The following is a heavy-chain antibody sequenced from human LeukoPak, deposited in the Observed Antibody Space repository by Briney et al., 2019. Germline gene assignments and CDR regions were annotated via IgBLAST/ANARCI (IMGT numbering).Heavy chain of an antibody. CDR2: IIPILGIA. Sequence: ASVKVSCKASGGTFNSYAISWVRQAPGQGLEWMGRIIPILGIANYAQKFQGRVTITADKSTSTAYMELSSLRSEDTAVYYCASGIHCSSTSCYQNWFDPWGQGTLVTVSS. CDR1: GGTFNSYA. D-gene: IGHD2-2*01. J-gene: IGHJ5*02. CDR3: ASGIHCSSTSCYQNWFDP. V-gene: IGHV1-69*04.